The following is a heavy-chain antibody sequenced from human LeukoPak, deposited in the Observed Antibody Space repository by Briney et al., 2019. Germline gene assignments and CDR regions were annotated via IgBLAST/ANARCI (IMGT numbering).Heavy chain of an antibody. CDR3: ASIQNYYDSRGPFDI. Sequence: PGGSLRLSCAASGFTFSSYSMNWVRQAPGKGLEWVSYISSSSSTIYYADSVKGRFTIYRDNAKNSLYLQMNSLRAEDTAVYYCASIQNYYDSRGPFDIWGQGTMVTVSS. CDR2: ISSSSSTI. V-gene: IGHV3-48*04. CDR1: GFTFSSYS. D-gene: IGHD3-22*01. J-gene: IGHJ3*02.